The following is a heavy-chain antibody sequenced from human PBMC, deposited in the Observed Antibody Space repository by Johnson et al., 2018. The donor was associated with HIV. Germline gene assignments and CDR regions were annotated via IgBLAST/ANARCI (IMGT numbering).Heavy chain of an antibody. J-gene: IGHJ3*02. D-gene: IGHD3-16*01. CDR3: AKEKDYGAFDI. CDR1: GFIFSTYG. V-gene: IGHV3-30*02. CDR2: IRYDGSNE. Sequence: QVQLVESGGGLVKPGGSLRLSCVASGFIFSTYGMHWVRQAPGKGLEWLAFIRYDGSNEYYVDSVKGRFTISRDNSKNTLYLQMNSLRAEDTAMYYCAKEKDYGAFDIWGQGTMVTVSS.